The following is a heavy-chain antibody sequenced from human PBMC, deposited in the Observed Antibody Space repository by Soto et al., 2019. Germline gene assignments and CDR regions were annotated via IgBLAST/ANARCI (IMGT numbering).Heavy chain of an antibody. CDR1: GYTFTGYY. D-gene: IGHD3-3*01. CDR2: INPNSGGT. V-gene: IGHV1-2*02. Sequence: ASVKVSCKASGYTFTGYYMHWVRQAPGQGLEWMGWINPNSGGTNYAQKFQGRVTMTRDTSISTAYMELSRLRSDDTAVYYCARDLIGYYDFWSGSEYWFDPWGQGTLVTVSS. CDR3: ARDLIGYYDFWSGSEYWFDP. J-gene: IGHJ5*02.